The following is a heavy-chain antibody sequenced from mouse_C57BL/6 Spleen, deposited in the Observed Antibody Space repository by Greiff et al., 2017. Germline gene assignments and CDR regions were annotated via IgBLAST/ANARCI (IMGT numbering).Heavy chain of an antibody. J-gene: IGHJ4*01. D-gene: IGHD4-1*01. CDR3: ESFAGNVALDY. V-gene: IGHV1-4*01. CDR1: GYTFNSYT. CDR2: INPSSGYT. Sequence: QVQLQQSGAELARPGASVKMSCKASGYTFNSYTMHWVQQRPGQGLEWIGYINPSSGYTKYNQKFKDKATLTADKYSNTAYMQLSSLTTEDSAVYYCESFAGNVALDYWGQGTSVTVAS.